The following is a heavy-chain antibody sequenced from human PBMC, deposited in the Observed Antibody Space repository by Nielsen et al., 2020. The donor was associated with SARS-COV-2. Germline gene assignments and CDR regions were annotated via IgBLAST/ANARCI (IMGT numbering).Heavy chain of an antibody. CDR1: GGSISSYY. J-gene: IGHJ4*02. V-gene: IGHV4-59*01. Sequence: SETLSLTCTVSGGSISSYYWSWIRQPPGKGLEWIGYIYYSGSTNYNPSLKSRVTISVDTSKNQFSLKLSSVTAADTAVYYCARSPHLGISGSTLPFDYWGQGTLVTVSS. CDR3: ARSPHLGISGSTLPFDY. CDR2: IYYSGST. D-gene: IGHD1-26*01.